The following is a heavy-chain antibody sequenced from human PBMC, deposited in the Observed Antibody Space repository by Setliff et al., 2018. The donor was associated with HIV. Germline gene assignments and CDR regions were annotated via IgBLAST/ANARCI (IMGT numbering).Heavy chain of an antibody. V-gene: IGHV1-18*01. CDR1: GYTFTNYG. Sequence: ASVKVSCKASGYTFTNYGITWVRQAPGQGLEWMGWISAYSGNTNYAQKLLGRVTMTTDTSTSTAYMELRSLRPDDTAVYYCARGYCTNGFCQSFDYWGQGTLVTV. CDR3: ARGYCTNGFCQSFDY. J-gene: IGHJ4*02. CDR2: ISAYSGNT. D-gene: IGHD2-8*01.